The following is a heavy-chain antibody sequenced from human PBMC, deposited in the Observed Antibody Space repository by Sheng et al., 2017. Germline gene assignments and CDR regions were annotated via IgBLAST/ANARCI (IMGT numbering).Heavy chain of an antibody. CDR2: ISGSGGNT. CDR3: AKDFSGSDSSGYYSPFDI. J-gene: IGHJ3*02. Sequence: EVQLLESGGDLVQPGGSLRLSCAASGFTFSSYAMSWVRQSPGKGLEWVSGISGSGGNTYHADSVKGRFTISRDNSKNTLYLQMNSLRAEDAAVYYCAKDFSGSDSSGYYSPFDIWGQGTMVTV. D-gene: IGHD3-22*01. CDR1: GFTFSSYA. V-gene: IGHV3-23*01.